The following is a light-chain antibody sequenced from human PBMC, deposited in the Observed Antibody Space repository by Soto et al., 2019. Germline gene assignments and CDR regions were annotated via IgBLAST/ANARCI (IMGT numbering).Light chain of an antibody. CDR3: QQRSSWPPT. V-gene: IGKV1-8*01. CDR2: AAS. J-gene: IGKJ1*01. Sequence: AIRMTQSPSSFSESTGDSVTIXXRASQGISSYLAWYQQKPGKAPKVXIYAASTLQSGVPSRFSGSGSGTDFTLTISCLQSEDFAIYYCQQRSSWPPTFGQGTKVDIK. CDR1: QGISSY.